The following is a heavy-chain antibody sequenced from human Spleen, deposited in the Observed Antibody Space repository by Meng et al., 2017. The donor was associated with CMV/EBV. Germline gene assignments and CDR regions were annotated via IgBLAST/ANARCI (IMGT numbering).Heavy chain of an antibody. J-gene: IGHJ4*02. CDR3: ATGAGSAWPRPYFDS. CDR1: GLTFSSYS. Sequence: GGSLRLSCAASGLTFSSYSMNWVRQAPGKGLEWVSYISGSSRTIYYADSVKGRFTISRDNADNSLYLQMNSLRPEDTAVYYCATGAGSAWPRPYFDSWGQGTLVTVSS. D-gene: IGHD6-19*01. V-gene: IGHV3-48*04. CDR2: ISGSSRTI.